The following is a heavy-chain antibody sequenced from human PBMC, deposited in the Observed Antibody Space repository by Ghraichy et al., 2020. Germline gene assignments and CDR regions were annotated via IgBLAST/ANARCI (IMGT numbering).Heavy chain of an antibody. D-gene: IGHD6-19*01. V-gene: IGHV4-59*08. CDR3: ARLIRGYSSGWFDL. J-gene: IGHJ5*02. CDR1: GGSISSYY. Sequence: SQTLSLTCTVSGGSISSYYWSWIRQPPGKGLEWIGYIYYSGSTNYNPSLKSRVTISVDTSKNQFSLKLSSVTAADTAVYYCARLIRGYSSGWFDLWGQGNLVTVSS. CDR2: IYYSGST.